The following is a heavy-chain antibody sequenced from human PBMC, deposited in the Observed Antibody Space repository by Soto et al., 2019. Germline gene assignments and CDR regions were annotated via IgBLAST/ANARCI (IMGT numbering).Heavy chain of an antibody. CDR2: TNSDGTDS. D-gene: IGHD3-22*01. Sequence: GGSLRLSCAAAGFDFEDCAMHWVRQVPGKGLEWVSLTNSDGTDSYYVDSVKGRFTISRDNAKRTLYLQMDRLRPEDTALYSCAKSLYYYDSSPLDHWGQGTLVTVSS. V-gene: IGHV3-43D*04. CDR1: GFDFEDCA. J-gene: IGHJ4*02. CDR3: AKSLYYYDSSPLDH.